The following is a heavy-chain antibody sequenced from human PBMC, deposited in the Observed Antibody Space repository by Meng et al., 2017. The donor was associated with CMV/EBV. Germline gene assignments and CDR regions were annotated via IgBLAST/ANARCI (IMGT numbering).Heavy chain of an antibody. CDR2: INHSGST. J-gene: IGHJ6*02. CDR1: GGSFSGYY. D-gene: IGHD2-2*01. V-gene: IGHV4-34*01. CDR3: ARDRRPDIVVVPAADPYYYYYGMDV. Sequence: ETLSLTCAVYGGSFSGYYWSWIRQPPGKGLEWIGEINHSGSTNYNPSLKSRVTISVDTSKNQFSLKLSSVTAADTAVYYCARDRRPDIVVVPAADPYYYYYGMDVWGQGTTVTVSS.